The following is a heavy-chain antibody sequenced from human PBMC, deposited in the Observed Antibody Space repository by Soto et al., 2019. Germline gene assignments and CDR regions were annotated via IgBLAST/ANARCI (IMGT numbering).Heavy chain of an antibody. D-gene: IGHD6-13*01. CDR3: ASTTSGYSSSWWGLVVY. CDR2: INHSGST. CDR1: GGSFSGYY. J-gene: IGHJ4*02. V-gene: IGHV4-34*09. Sequence: SETLSLTCAVYGGSFSGYYWSWIRQPPGKGLEWIGEINHSGSTNYNPSLKSRVTISVDTSKNQFSLKLSSVTAADTAVYYCASTTSGYSSSWWGLVVYWGQGPLVTVSS.